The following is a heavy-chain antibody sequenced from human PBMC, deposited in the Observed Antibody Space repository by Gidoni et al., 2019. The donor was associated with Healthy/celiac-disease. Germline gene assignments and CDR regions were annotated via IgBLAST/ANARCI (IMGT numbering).Heavy chain of an antibody. D-gene: IGHD2-2*01. V-gene: IGHV3-23*01. Sequence: EVQLLESGGGLVQPGGSLRLSCSASGFPFSSYAMSWVRQAPGKGLEWVSGISGSGGSTYYADAVKGRFTISRDNSENTLDLQMNSLRAEDTAVYYCARSGYCSSTICYYFDCWGQGTLVTVSS. CDR2: ISGSGGST. CDR1: GFPFSSYA. CDR3: ARSGYCSSTICYYFDC. J-gene: IGHJ4*02.